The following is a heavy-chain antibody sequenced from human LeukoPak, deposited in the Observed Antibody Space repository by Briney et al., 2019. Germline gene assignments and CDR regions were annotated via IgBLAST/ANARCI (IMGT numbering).Heavy chain of an antibody. CDR1: GYTFTSYD. CDR2: MNPNSGNT. J-gene: IGHJ4*02. V-gene: IGHV1-8*01. Sequence: ASVKVSCKASGYTFTSYDINWVRQATGQGREWMGWMNPNSGNTGYAQKFQGRVTMTRNTSISTAYMELSSLRSEDTAVYYCARAYYYDSSGYRGADYWGQGTLVTVFS. CDR3: ARAYYYDSSGYRGADY. D-gene: IGHD3-22*01.